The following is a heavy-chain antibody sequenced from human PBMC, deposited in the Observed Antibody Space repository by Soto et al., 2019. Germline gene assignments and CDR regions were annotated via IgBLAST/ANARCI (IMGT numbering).Heavy chain of an antibody. CDR1: GFTFSSYA. CDR2: ISGSGGST. D-gene: IGHD2-15*01. J-gene: IGHJ4*02. V-gene: IGHV3-23*01. Sequence: PGGSLRLSCAASGFTFSSYAMSWVRQAPGKGLEWVSAISGSGGSTYYADSVKGRFTISRDNSKNTLYLQMNSLRAEDTAVYYCAKLLVVVVAAMDYYFDYWGQGTLVTVSS. CDR3: AKLLVVVVAAMDYYFDY.